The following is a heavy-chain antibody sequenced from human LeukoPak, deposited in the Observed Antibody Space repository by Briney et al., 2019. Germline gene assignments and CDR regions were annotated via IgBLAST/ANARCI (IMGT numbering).Heavy chain of an antibody. Sequence: GGSLRLSCAVSGITLSNYGMSWFRQAPGKGLEWVAGISGSGASTNYPESVKGRFPSSRDNPKNPLFLQMHSLTAEDTAVYFCAKRGVVIRVILVGFHKEAYYFDSWGQGALVTVSS. J-gene: IGHJ4*02. D-gene: IGHD3-22*01. CDR3: AKRGVVIRVILVGFHKEAYYFDS. CDR1: GITLSNYG. V-gene: IGHV3-23*01. CDR2: ISGSGAST.